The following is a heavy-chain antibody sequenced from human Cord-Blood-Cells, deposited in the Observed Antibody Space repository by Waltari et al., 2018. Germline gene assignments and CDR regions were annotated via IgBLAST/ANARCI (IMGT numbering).Heavy chain of an antibody. V-gene: IGHV3-21*01. CDR1: GFTFSSYS. D-gene: IGHD3-16*01. J-gene: IGHJ4*02. Sequence: EVQLVESGGGLVKPGGSLRLSCAASGFTFSSYSMTWVRQAPGKGLEWVSSISSSSSYIYYADSVKGRFTISGDNAKNSLYLQMNSLRAEDTAVYYCATEGGLRYFDYWGQGTLVTVSS. CDR2: ISSSSSYI. CDR3: ATEGGLRYFDY.